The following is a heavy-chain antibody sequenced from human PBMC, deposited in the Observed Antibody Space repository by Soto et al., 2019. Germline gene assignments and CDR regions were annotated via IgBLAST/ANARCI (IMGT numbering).Heavy chain of an antibody. J-gene: IGHJ4*02. CDR2: TGSGTGPG. D-gene: IGHD2-15*01. V-gene: IGHV1-69*06. CDR1: GGSLSTNP. CDR3: ARRHSGGFFRFFDS. Sequence: QVQLVQSGTEVKKPGSSVKVSCKASGGSLSTNPISWVRQSPGQGLEWMGGTGSGTGPGNHAQKFQGRLTVTADKSKSTVDMELTNLSSEDTAVYYCARRHSGGFFRFFDSWGQGTLVTVSS.